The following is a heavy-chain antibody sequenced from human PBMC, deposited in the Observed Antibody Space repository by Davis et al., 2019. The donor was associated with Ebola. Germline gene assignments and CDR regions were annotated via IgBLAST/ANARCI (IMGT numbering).Heavy chain of an antibody. Sequence: AASVKVSCKASGYTFTSYAMNWVRQAPGQGLEWMGWINTNTGNPTYAQGFTGRFVFSLDTSVSTAYLQISSLKAADTAVYYCARGGRTLSDYSSSWYQSHYPYYGMDVWGKGTTVTVSS. D-gene: IGHD6-13*01. CDR3: ARGGRTLSDYSSSWYQSHYPYYGMDV. CDR1: GYTFTSYA. CDR2: INTNTGNP. V-gene: IGHV7-4-1*02. J-gene: IGHJ6*04.